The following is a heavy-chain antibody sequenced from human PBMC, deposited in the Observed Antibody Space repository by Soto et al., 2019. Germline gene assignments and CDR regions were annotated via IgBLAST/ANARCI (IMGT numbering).Heavy chain of an antibody. D-gene: IGHD1-26*01. CDR3: AREAGSGDYFDY. V-gene: IGHV4-31*03. J-gene: IGHJ4*02. CDR2: IFYSGST. CDR1: GGSISSTGYF. Sequence: QVQLQESGPGLVKPSQTLSLTCTVSGGSISSTGYFWTWIRQHPGKGLEWIGYIFYSGSTLHNPSLKSRVTISADTSKNQFSLELSSVTAADTAVYYCAREAGSGDYFDYWGQGTLVTVSS.